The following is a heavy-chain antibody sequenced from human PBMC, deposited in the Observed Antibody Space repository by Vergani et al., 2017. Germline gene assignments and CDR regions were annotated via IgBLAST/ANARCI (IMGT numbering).Heavy chain of an antibody. D-gene: IGHD3-22*01. CDR3: ARLYGRDSSGSKYFDY. CDR1: GYSFTNYW. CDR2: IHPADSDT. J-gene: IGHJ4*02. V-gene: IGHV5-51*01. Sequence: EVQLVQSGAEVKKPGESLKISCKGSGYSFTNYWIGWVRQMPGKGLEWMGIIHPADSDTRNSPSFQGQVTISVDKSISTAYLQRSSLRASDSAMYYCARLYGRDSSGSKYFDYWGQGTLVTVSS.